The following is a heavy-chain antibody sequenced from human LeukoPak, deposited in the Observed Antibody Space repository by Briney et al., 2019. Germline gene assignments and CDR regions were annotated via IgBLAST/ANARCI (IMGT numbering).Heavy chain of an antibody. Sequence: PSETLSLTCAVSGGSFSGYYWSWVRQPPGKGLEWVGEINHSGSTNYNPALNTRVTISVDTSKNQFSLKLSSVTAADTAVYYCARGFWITETTFDYWGQGTLVTVSS. J-gene: IGHJ4*02. CDR1: GGSFSGYY. CDR3: ARGFWITETTFDY. V-gene: IGHV4-34*01. D-gene: IGHD1-7*01. CDR2: INHSGST.